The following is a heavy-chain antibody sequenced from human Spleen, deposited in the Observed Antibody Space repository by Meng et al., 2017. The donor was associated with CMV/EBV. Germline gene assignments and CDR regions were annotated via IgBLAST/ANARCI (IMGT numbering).Heavy chain of an antibody. CDR1: GFTFSASY. V-gene: IGHV3-21*01. D-gene: IGHD3-9*01. J-gene: IGHJ4*02. Sequence: GESLKISCTASGFTFSASYMTWVRQAPGKGLEWVSTISGGGSYTYDAGSVRGRFTISRDNAQNSLYLQMSRLRVEDTAVYYCARSAPYTGYPIDSWGVGSLVTVSS. CDR3: ARSAPYTGYPIDS. CDR2: ISGGGSYT.